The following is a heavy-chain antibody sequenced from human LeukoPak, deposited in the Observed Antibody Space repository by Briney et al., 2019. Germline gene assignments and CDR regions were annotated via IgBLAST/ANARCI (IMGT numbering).Heavy chain of an antibody. J-gene: IGHJ4*02. Sequence: ASVKVSCKASGYTFTGYYMHWVRQAPGQGLEWMGWINPNSGGTNYAQKFQGWVTMTRDTSISTAYMELSRLRSDDTAVYYCARAVPAAEEYFDYWGQGTLVTVSS. D-gene: IGHD2-2*01. CDR2: INPNSGGT. CDR3: ARAVPAAEEYFDY. CDR1: GYTFTGYY. V-gene: IGHV1-2*04.